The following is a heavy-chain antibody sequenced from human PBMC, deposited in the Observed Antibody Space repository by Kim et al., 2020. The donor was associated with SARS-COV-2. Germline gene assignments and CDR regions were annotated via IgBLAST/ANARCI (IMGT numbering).Heavy chain of an antibody. J-gene: IGHJ5*02. CDR3: ARSSSYPWWFDP. CDR2: IYYSGST. CDR1: GGSISSGGYY. Sequence: SETLSLTCTVSGGSISSGGYYWSWIRQHPGKGLEWIGYIYYSGSTYYNPSLKSRVTISVDTSKNQFSLKLSSVTAADTAVYYCARSSSYPWWFDPWGQGTLVTVSS. V-gene: IGHV4-31*03.